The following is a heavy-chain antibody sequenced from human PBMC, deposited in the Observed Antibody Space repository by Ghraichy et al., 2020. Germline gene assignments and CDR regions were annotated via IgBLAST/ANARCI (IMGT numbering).Heavy chain of an antibody. CDR1: GYTFTSYD. CDR3: ARGRKRITMVRGVTHDWFDP. D-gene: IGHD3-10*01. V-gene: IGHV1-8*01. Sequence: ASVKVSCKASGYTFTSYDINWVRQATGQGLEWMGWMNPNSGNTGYAQKFQGRVTMTRNTSISTAYMELSSLRSEDTAVYYCARGRKRITMVRGVTHDWFDPWGQGTLVTVSS. CDR2: MNPNSGNT. J-gene: IGHJ5*02.